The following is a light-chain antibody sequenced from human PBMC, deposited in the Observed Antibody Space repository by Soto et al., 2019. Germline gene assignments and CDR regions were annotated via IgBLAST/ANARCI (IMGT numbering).Light chain of an antibody. V-gene: IGLV4-69*01. CDR3: QTWDTGARVV. Sequence: QLVLTQSPSASASLGASVKLTCTLSSGHSSYAIAWHQQQPEKGPRYLMKLSSDGSHSKGDGIPDRFSGSSSGAERCLTISSLQSEDEADYYCQTWDTGARVVFGGGTKVTVL. CDR1: SGHSSYA. CDR2: LSSDGSH. J-gene: IGLJ2*01.